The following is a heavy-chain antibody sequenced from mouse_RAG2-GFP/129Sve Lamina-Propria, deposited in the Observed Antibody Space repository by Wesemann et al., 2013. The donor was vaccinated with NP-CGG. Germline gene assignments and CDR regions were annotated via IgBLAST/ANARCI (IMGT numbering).Heavy chain of an antibody. CDR3: ARYYYGSSGY. J-gene: IGHJ2*01. CDR2: INTYSGVP. CDR1: GYTFTTYG. D-gene: IGHD1-1*01. Sequence: QIQLVQSGPELKKPGETVKISCKASGYTFTTYGMSWVKQAPGKGLKWMGWINTYSGVPTYADDFKGRFAFSLETSASTAYLQINNLKNEDTATYFCARYYYGSSGYWGQGTTLTVSS. V-gene: IGHV9-3*01.